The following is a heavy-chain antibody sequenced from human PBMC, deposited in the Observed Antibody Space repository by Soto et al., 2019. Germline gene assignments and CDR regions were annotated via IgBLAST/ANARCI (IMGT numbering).Heavy chain of an antibody. CDR3: ARLWGWSADY. CDR2: IYYSGST. D-gene: IGHD3-16*01. V-gene: IGHV4-59*08. J-gene: IGHJ4*02. CDR1: GGSISSYY. Sequence: QVQLQESGPGLVKPSETLSLTCTVSGGSISSYYWSWIRQPPGKGLEWIGYIYYSGSTNYNPSLKSRVTIXIDTSTNQFPLKLSSVPAADTAVYYCARLWGWSADYWGQGTLVTVSS.